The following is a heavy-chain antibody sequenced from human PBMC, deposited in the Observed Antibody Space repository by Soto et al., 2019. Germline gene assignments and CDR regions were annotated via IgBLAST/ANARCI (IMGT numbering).Heavy chain of an antibody. D-gene: IGHD3-10*01. J-gene: IGHJ4*02. V-gene: IGHV4-30-4*01. CDR1: GFSISSGDYY. CDR3: ASYGSGDKFDY. Sequence: SETLPLTCTVSGFSISSGDYYWIWIRQPPGKGLEWIGYIYYSGSTYYNPSLKSRVTISVDTSKNQFSLKLSSVTAADTAVYYCASYGSGDKFDYCSQGTLVIVSS. CDR2: IYYSGST.